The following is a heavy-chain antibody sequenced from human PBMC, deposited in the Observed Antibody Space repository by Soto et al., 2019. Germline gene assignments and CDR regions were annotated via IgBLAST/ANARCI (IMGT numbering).Heavy chain of an antibody. J-gene: IGHJ5*02. CDR3: AGGSSKSWFDP. CDR1: GGSIRSDGYY. CDR2: IYYSGST. D-gene: IGHD6-6*01. Sequence: SETLSLTXTVSGGSIRSDGYYWSWIRQHPGKGLEWIGYIYYSGSTYYNPSLKSRVSISADTSNNQFSLKLTSVTAADTAVYYCAGGSSKSWFDPWGQGTLVTVSS. V-gene: IGHV4-31*02.